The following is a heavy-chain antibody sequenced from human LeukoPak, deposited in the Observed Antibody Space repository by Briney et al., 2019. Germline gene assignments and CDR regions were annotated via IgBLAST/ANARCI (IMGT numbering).Heavy chain of an antibody. J-gene: IGHJ4*02. CDR2: IYHSGST. CDR3: ARQLAVAGPYYFDY. Sequence: SETLSLTCTVSGYSISSGYYWGWIRQPPGKGLEWIGSIYHSGSTYYNPSLKSRVTISVDTSKNQFSLKLSSVTAADTAVYYCARQLAVAGPYYFDYWGQGTLVTVSS. V-gene: IGHV4-38-2*02. CDR1: GYSISSGYY. D-gene: IGHD6-19*01.